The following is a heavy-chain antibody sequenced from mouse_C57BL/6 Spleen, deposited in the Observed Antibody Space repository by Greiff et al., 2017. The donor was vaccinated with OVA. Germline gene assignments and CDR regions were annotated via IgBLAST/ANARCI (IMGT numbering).Heavy chain of an antibody. CDR2: ISYDGSN. Sequence: DVQLQESGPGLVKPSQSLSLTCSVTGYSITSGYYWNWIRQFPGNKLEWMGYISYDGSNNYNPSLKNRISITRDTSKNQFFLKLNSVTTEDTATYYCARGGVYDYDPYYAMDYWGQGTSVTVSS. CDR1: GYSITSGYY. J-gene: IGHJ4*01. CDR3: ARGGVYDYDPYYAMDY. V-gene: IGHV3-6*01. D-gene: IGHD2-4*01.